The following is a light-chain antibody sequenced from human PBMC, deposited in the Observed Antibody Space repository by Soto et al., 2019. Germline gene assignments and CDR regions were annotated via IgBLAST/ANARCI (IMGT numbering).Light chain of an antibody. Sequence: EIGLTQSPATLSLYPGDRATLSCRASQSVSRYLAWYQQKPGQAPRLLIHDTSTRATGVPDTLSGSGSGTEFTLTISTLEPEESAMYYCQQRFSWPPTFGGGTNVEI. CDR1: QSVSRY. J-gene: IGKJ4*01. V-gene: IGKV3-11*01. CDR2: DTS. CDR3: QQRFSWPPT.